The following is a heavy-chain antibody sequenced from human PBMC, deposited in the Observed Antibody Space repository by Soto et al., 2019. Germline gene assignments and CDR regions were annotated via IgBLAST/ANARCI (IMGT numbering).Heavy chain of an antibody. CDR1: GFTFSSYG. CDR3: AKDNAAYYGMDV. Sequence: PGGSLRLSCAASGFTFSSYGMHWVRQAPGKGLEGGAVISYDGGSKYYADSVKGRFTISRDNSKNTLYLQMNSLRAEDTAVYYCAKDNAAYYGMDVWGQGTTVTVSS. J-gene: IGHJ6*02. V-gene: IGHV3-30*18. D-gene: IGHD2-8*01. CDR2: ISYDGGSK.